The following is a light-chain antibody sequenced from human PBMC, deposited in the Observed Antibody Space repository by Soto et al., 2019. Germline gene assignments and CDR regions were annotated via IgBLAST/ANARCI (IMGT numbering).Light chain of an antibody. CDR1: HDISNY. Sequence: DIQMTQSPSSLSASVGDRVTITCQASHDISNYLNWYQQKPGKAPNLLIYEESNLQTGVPSRFSGSRSGTEFTFTISSLQPEDVGTYYCQQYDNLPLTFGGGAKWIS. J-gene: IGKJ4*01. CDR3: QQYDNLPLT. CDR2: EES. V-gene: IGKV1-33*01.